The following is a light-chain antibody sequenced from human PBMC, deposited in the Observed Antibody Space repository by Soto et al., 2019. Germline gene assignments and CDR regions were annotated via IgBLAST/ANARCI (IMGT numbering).Light chain of an antibody. CDR2: SAS. Sequence: DIQLTQSPSFLSASVGDRVTITCPASQDISSNLAWYQQRPGKVHRFLTHSASTSQSGAPSRVSATGSGTTFTLTISSLQPEDMATYYCQQLNRFPRTFGQGTKVEV. J-gene: IGKJ1*01. CDR1: QDISSN. V-gene: IGKV1-9*01. CDR3: QQLNRFPRT.